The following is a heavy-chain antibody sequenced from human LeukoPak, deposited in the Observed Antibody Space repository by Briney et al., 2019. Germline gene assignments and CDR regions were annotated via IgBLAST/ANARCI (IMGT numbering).Heavy chain of an antibody. J-gene: IGHJ3*02. Sequence: SETLSLTCTVSGGSISSGSYYWSWIRQPAGKGLEWIGRIYISGSTNYNLSLKSRVTISVDTSKNQFSLKLSSVTAADTAVYYCARLGGGYYHDAFDIWGQGTMVTVSS. D-gene: IGHD3-22*01. V-gene: IGHV4-61*02. CDR2: IYISGST. CDR3: ARLGGGYYHDAFDI. CDR1: GGSISSGSYY.